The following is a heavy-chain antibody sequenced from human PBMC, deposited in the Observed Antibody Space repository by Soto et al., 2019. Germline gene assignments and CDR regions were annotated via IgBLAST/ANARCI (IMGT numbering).Heavy chain of an antibody. CDR2: IRSKANSYAT. V-gene: IGHV3-73*01. Sequence: AGGSLRLSCAASGFTFSGSAMHWVRQASGKGLEWVGRIRSKANSYATAYAASVKGRFTISRDDSKNTAYLQMNSLKTEDTAVYYCTRHIPFDWYDDGMDVWGKGTTVTVSS. CDR3: TRHIPFDWYDDGMDV. CDR1: GFTFSGSA. J-gene: IGHJ6*04. D-gene: IGHD3-9*01.